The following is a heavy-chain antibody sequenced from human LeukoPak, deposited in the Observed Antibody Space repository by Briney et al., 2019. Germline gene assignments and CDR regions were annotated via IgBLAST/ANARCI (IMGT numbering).Heavy chain of an antibody. V-gene: IGHV4-59*12. Sequence: PSETLSLTCTVSGGSISSYYWSWIRQPPGKGLEWIGYIYYSGSTNYNPSLKSRVTISVDTSKNQFSLKLSSVTAADTAVYYCARGGNYALFDYWGQGTLVTVSS. CDR2: IYYSGST. CDR1: GGSISSYY. D-gene: IGHD4-11*01. CDR3: ARGGNYALFDY. J-gene: IGHJ4*02.